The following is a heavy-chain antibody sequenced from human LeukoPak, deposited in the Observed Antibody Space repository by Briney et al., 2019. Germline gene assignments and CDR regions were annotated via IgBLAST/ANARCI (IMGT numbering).Heavy chain of an antibody. V-gene: IGHV1-69*05. CDR3: ARVRRYGDYACYYYYYMDV. Sequence: ASVKVSCKASGYTFTSYYMHWVRQAPGHGLEWMGGIIPIFGTANYAQKFQGRVTITTDESTSTAYMELSSLRSEDTAVYYCARVRRYGDYACYYYYYMDVWGKGTTVTVSS. CDR2: IIPIFGTA. J-gene: IGHJ6*03. D-gene: IGHD4-17*01. CDR1: GYTFTSYY.